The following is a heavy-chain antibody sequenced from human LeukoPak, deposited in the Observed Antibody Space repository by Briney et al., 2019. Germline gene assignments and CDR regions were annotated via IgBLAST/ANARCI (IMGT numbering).Heavy chain of an antibody. CDR2: IYYSGNT. Sequence: SEILSLTCAVSGGSMDTYYWTWIRQPPGRGLEWIGNIYYSGNTNYNPSLKSRVTISVDTSKNQYSLRLSSVTAADTALYYCARAAVGATNFYYGMDVWGQGTTVTVSS. CDR3: ARAAVGATNFYYGMDV. D-gene: IGHD1-26*01. V-gene: IGHV4-59*08. J-gene: IGHJ6*02. CDR1: GGSMDTYY.